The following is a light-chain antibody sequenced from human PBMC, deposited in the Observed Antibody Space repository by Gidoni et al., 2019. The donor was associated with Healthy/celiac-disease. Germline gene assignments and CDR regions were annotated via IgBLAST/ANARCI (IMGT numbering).Light chain of an antibody. V-gene: IGKV3-20*01. CDR3: QQYGSSPYT. J-gene: IGKJ2*01. CDR2: GAS. Sequence: EIVLTQSPGTLSLSPGERATLSCRASQSVSSSDLAWYQQKPGQAPRLLIYGASSRATGIPDRFSGSGSGTDFTLTISRLEPEDFAVYYCQQYGSSPYTFXQXTKLEIK. CDR1: QSVSSSD.